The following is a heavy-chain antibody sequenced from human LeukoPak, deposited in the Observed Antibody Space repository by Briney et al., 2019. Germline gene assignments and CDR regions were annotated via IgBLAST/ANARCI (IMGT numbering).Heavy chain of an antibody. CDR2: IVTSGTTI. CDR3: ARILGLTLDY. J-gene: IGHJ4*02. Sequence: GGSLRLSCAASGFTFSSYSMNWVRRAPGKGLEWVSYIVTSGTTIYYADSVKGRFTISRDNAKNSLHLQMNSLRDEDTAVYYCARILGLTLDYWGQGTLVTVSS. CDR1: GFTFSSYS. D-gene: IGHD1-14*01. V-gene: IGHV3-48*02.